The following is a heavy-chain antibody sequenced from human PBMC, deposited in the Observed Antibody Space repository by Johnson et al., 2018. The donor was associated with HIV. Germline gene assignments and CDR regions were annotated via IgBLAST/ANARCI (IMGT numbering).Heavy chain of an antibody. CDR3: ATLMRETYYYGSGSHGAFDI. D-gene: IGHD3-10*01. CDR2: IGTAGDT. J-gene: IGHJ3*02. V-gene: IGHV3-13*01. CDR1: GFTFSSYD. Sequence: VQLVEFGGGLVQPGGSLRLSCAASGFTFSSYDMHWVRQATGKGLEWVSAIGTAGDTYYPGSVKGRSPISKENAKNSLYLQMNSLRAEDTAVYYCATLMRETYYYGSGSHGAFDIWGQGTMVTVSS.